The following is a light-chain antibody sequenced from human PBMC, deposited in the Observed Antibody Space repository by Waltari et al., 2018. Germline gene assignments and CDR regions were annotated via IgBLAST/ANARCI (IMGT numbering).Light chain of an antibody. J-gene: IGLJ2*01. Sequence: QAVVTQEPSLTVSPGGTVTLTCGSGSGPVPRGPFPYWLQQKPGQAPRTLISETSNRLSWTPARFSGSLLGGKAALTLSDAQPDDDADYYCLLSYHDAVIFGGGTKLTVL. CDR3: LLSYHDAVI. CDR2: ETS. V-gene: IGLV7-46*01. CDR1: SGPVPRGPF.